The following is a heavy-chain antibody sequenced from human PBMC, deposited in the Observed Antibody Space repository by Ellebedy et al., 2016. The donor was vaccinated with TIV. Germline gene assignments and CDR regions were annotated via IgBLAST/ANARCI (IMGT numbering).Heavy chain of an antibody. V-gene: IGHV4-39*07. J-gene: IGHJ4*02. CDR1: GASFSSRSYY. CDR2: IYYSGST. D-gene: IGHD6-13*01. CDR3: ARGKFAAAGIDY. Sequence: MPSETLSLTCTVSGASFSSRSYYWGWIRQPPGKGLEWIGNIYYSGSTYYNPSLKSRVNVSVDTSKNQFSLKLSSVTAADTAVYYCARGKFAAAGIDYWGQGTLVTVSS.